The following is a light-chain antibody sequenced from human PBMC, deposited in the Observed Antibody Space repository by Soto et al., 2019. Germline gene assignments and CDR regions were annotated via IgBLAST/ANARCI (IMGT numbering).Light chain of an antibody. V-gene: IGKV3-20*01. CDR1: QSVSSSY. CDR3: QQYGSSPLFT. Sequence: EIVLTQSPGTLSLSPGERATLSCRASQSVSSSYLAWYQQKPGQAPRLLIYGASSRATGIADRFSGSGSGTDFTLTISRLEPEDVAGYFCQQYGSSPLFTFGPGTKVDIK. J-gene: IGKJ3*01. CDR2: GAS.